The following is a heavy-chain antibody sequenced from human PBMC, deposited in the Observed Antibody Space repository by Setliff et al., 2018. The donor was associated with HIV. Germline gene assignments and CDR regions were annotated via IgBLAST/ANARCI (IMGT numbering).Heavy chain of an antibody. CDR1: GGSISSRTYY. CDR3: AREGTYCSSTICYDWFDP. Sequence: SETLSLTCTVSGGSISSRTYYWSWIRQPAGKGPEWIGHIYATGSTNYNPSLKSRLTISMDTSKNQFSLNLSSVTAADTAVYYCAREGTYCSSTICYDWFDPWGQGTLVTVSS. D-gene: IGHD2-2*01. CDR2: IYATGST. V-gene: IGHV4-61*09. J-gene: IGHJ5*02.